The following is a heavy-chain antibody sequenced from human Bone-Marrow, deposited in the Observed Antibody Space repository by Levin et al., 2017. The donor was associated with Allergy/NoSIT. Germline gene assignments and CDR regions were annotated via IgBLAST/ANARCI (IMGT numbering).Heavy chain of an antibody. J-gene: IGHJ4*02. CDR1: GGSISPYY. CDR3: ARHASGWTGELDY. CDR2: IYYTGTP. V-gene: IGHV4-59*08. D-gene: IGHD6-19*01. Sequence: TASETLSLTCSVSGGSISPYYWSWIRQPPGKGLEWIGYIYYTGTPSDNPSLRTRTTTSVDTSKNQISLRLTSVTAADTAVYYCARHASGWTGELDYWGQGSLVTVSS.